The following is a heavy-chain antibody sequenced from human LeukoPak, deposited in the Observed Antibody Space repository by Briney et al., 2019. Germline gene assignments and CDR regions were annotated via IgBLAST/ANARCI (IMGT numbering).Heavy chain of an antibody. V-gene: IGHV4-38-2*02. CDR2: IYHSGST. D-gene: IGHD5-12*01. J-gene: IGHJ5*02. CDR1: GYSISSGYY. Sequence: PSETLSLTCTVSGYSISSGYYWGWVRQPPGKGLEWIGSIYHSGSTYYNPSLKSRVTISVDTSKNQFSLKLSSVTAADTAVYYCAALREWFDPWGQGTLVTVSS. CDR3: AALREWFDP.